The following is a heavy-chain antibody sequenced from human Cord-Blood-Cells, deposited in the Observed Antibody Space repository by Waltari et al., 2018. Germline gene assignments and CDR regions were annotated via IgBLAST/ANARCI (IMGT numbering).Heavy chain of an antibody. V-gene: IGHV4-34*01. J-gene: IGHJ4*02. D-gene: IGHD3-22*01. Sequence: QVQLQQWGAGLLKPSETLSLTCAVYGGSFSGYYWSWIRQPPGKGLEWIGEINHSGSTNYNPSLKSRVTISVDTSKNQFSLKLSSVTAADTAVYYCVRVEGYYFDYWGQGTLVTVSS. CDR3: VRVEGYYFDY. CDR2: INHSGST. CDR1: GGSFSGYY.